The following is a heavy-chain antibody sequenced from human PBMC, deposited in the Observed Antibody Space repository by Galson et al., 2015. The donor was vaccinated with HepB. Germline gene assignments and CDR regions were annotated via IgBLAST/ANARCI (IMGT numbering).Heavy chain of an antibody. V-gene: IGHV3-48*04. J-gene: IGHJ4*02. CDR3: ARDSRSVGGDY. CDR2: ISSSSSTI. CDR1: GFTFSYYA. D-gene: IGHD3-16*01. Sequence: SLRLSCATSGFTFSYYALNWLRQAPGKGLEWISCISSSSSTISYADSVKGRFTVSRDNAKNSLYLQMNSLRVEDTAVYYCARDSRSVGGDYWGQGTLVTVSS.